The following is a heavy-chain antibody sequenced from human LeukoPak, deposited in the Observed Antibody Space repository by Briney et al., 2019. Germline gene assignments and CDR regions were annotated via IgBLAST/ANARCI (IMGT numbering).Heavy chain of an antibody. CDR3: ARETHYYYDTSGQYDG. Sequence: SETLSLTCTVSDGSISTYYWNWIRQPPGKGLEWICYIYYSGNTNYNPSLKNRLTISIDTSKNQFSMTLRSVTAADTAVYYCARETHYYYDTSGQYDGWGQGTLVTVSS. J-gene: IGHJ4*02. CDR2: IYYSGNT. D-gene: IGHD3-22*01. CDR1: DGSISTYY. V-gene: IGHV4-59*01.